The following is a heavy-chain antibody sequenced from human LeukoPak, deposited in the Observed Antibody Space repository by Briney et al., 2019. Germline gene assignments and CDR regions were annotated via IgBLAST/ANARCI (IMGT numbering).Heavy chain of an antibody. CDR1: GFTFSSYS. V-gene: IGHV3-48*01. J-gene: IGHJ4*02. CDR3: ARVGRISDY. CDR2: ISSSSSIT. Sequence: GGSLRLSCAASGFTFSSYSMNWVRQAPGKGLERISYISSSSSITSYADSVKGRFTISRDNAKNSLHLQMNSLRAEDTAVYYCARVGRISDYWGQGTLVTVST.